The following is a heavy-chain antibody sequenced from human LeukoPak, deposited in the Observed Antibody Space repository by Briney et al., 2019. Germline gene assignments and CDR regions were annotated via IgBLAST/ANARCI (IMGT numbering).Heavy chain of an antibody. V-gene: IGHV1-8*01. CDR2: MNPNRGNT. D-gene: IGHD3-22*01. CDR3: ARGQYYYDSGGYFRGFDY. J-gene: IGHJ4*02. CDR1: GYTFTSYD. Sequence: SVKVTFKSSGYTFTSYDINWVRPATGQGLEWMGWMNPNRGNTGYAQKFQGRVTMTRNTSISTAYMELSSLRSEDTAVYYCARGQYYYDSGGYFRGFDYWGQGTLVTVSS.